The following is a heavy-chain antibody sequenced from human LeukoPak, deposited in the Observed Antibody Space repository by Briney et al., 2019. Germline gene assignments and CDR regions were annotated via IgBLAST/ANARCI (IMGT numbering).Heavy chain of an antibody. Sequence: GGSLRLSCAASGFTFDDYGMSWVRQAPGKGLEWVSGINWNGGSTGYADSVKGRFTISRDNAKNSLYLQMNSLRAEDTALYYCARDHSSSWYPGNWFDPWRQGTLVTVSS. CDR2: INWNGGST. D-gene: IGHD6-13*01. CDR3: ARDHSSSWYPGNWFDP. J-gene: IGHJ5*02. V-gene: IGHV3-20*04. CDR1: GFTFDDYG.